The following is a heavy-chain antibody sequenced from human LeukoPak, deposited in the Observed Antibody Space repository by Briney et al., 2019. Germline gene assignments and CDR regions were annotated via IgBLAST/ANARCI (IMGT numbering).Heavy chain of an antibody. CDR2: INSDGSST. D-gene: IGHD2-2*01. J-gene: IGHJ4*02. CDR3: ASDYCSSTSCFPFY. CDR1: GFTFSSYW. V-gene: IGHV3-74*01. Sequence: GGSLRLSCAASGFTFSSYWMHWVRQAPGKGLVWVSRINSDGSSTSYADSVKGRFTISRDNAKNTLYLQMNSLRVEDTAVYHCASDYCSSTSCFPFYWGQGTLVTVSS.